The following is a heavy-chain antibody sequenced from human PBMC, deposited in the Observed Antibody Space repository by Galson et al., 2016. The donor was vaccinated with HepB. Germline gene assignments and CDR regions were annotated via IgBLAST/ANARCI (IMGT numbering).Heavy chain of an antibody. V-gene: IGHV3-23*01. CDR2: IDSSGHST. CDR1: EFTFSSYA. CDR3: AKAATTVFYYHGMDV. D-gene: IGHD1-14*01. Sequence: SLRLSCAASEFTFSSYAMSWVRQAPGKGLEWVSAIDSSGHSTYYTNSVTGRFTISRDNSKNTLYLQMNSLRYEDTAVYYCAKAATTVFYYHGMDVWGQGTTVTVS. J-gene: IGHJ6*02.